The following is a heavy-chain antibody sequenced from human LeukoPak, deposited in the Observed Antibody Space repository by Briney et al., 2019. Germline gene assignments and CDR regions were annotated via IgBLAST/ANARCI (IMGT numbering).Heavy chain of an antibody. D-gene: IGHD3/OR15-3a*01. J-gene: IGHJ4*02. Sequence: SETLSLTCTVSGGSISSGDYYWRWIRQPPGKGLYWLGYIYYSGNTYYNPSLESRVTISLDTSKNQFSLKLSAVTAADTAVYYCARGGGLGFDYWGQGTLVTVS. CDR2: IYYSGNT. CDR1: GGSISSGDYY. V-gene: IGHV4-30-4*02. CDR3: ARGGGLGFDY.